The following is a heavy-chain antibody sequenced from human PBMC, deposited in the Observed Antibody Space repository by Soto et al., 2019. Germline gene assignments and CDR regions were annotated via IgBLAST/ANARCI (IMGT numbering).Heavy chain of an antibody. CDR1: GGSISSYY. CDR3: GRLNWNDGSWY. V-gene: IGHV4-59*01. J-gene: IGHJ4*02. D-gene: IGHD1-1*01. Sequence: SETLSLTCTVSGGSISSYYWNWIRQPPGKGLEWIGYIYYSGSTNYNPSLKSRVTISIDTSKNQFSLKLSSVTAADTAVYYCGRLNWNDGSWYWGQGTLVTVSS. CDR2: IYYSGST.